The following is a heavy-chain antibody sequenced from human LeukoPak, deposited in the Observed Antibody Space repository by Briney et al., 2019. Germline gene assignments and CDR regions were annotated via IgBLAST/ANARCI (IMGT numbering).Heavy chain of an antibody. CDR1: GASISGSDW. CDR3: ARVVGNTNFDS. Sequence: SETLSLTCAVSGASISGSDWWAWVRPPPGKGLEWIEEIYHSGSTNYNPSLKSRVTISVDKSKSHFSLKVTSVTAADTGVYYWARVVGNTNFDSWGQGALVSVSS. D-gene: IGHD2-21*01. CDR2: IYHSGST. V-gene: IGHV4-4*02. J-gene: IGHJ4*02.